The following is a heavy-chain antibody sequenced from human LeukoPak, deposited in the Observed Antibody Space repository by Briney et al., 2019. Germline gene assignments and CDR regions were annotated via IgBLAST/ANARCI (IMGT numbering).Heavy chain of an antibody. V-gene: IGHV3-30-3*01. J-gene: IGHJ4*02. CDR3: ARGRQSYSSGWPFDY. CDR1: GFTFSSYA. Sequence: GGSLRLSCAASGFTFSSYAMHWVRQAPGKGLEWVAVISYDGSNKYYADSVKGRFTISRDNSKNTLYLQMNSLRAEDTAVYYCARGRQSYSSGWPFDYWGQGTLVTVSS. CDR2: ISYDGSNK. D-gene: IGHD6-19*01.